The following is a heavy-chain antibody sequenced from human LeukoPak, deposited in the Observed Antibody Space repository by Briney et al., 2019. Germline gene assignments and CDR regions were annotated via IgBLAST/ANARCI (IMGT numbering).Heavy chain of an antibody. Sequence: GGSLRLSCAASGFTFSSYSMHWVRQAPGKGLEWLANISSDGSLKYYADSVKGRFTISRDNSKYTLYLQMNSLRPEDTAVYYCARDHGPAAARRFDYWGQGTMVTVSS. J-gene: IGHJ4*02. CDR1: GFTFSSYS. V-gene: IGHV3-30-3*01. D-gene: IGHD2-2*01. CDR2: ISSDGSLK. CDR3: ARDHGPAAARRFDY.